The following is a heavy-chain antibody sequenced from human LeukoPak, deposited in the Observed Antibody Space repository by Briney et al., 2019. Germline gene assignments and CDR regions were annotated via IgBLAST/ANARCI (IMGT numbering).Heavy chain of an antibody. CDR3: ARDNREVRGGDCFDV. CDR1: GYTFTDYY. J-gene: IGHJ6*04. D-gene: IGHD2-21*02. CDR2: INPNSGVT. V-gene: IGHV1-2*02. Sequence: ASVKVSCKASGYTFTDYYIHWVRQAPGQGLEWKGWINPNSGVTNYAQKFQGRVTMTRDTSITTAYMELSRLRSDDTAVYYCARDNREVRGGDCFDVWGKGTTVTVSS.